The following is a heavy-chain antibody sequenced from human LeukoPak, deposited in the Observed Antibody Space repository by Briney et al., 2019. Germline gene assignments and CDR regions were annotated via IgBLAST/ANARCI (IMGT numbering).Heavy chain of an antibody. V-gene: IGHV4-38-2*01. D-gene: IGHD3-3*01. J-gene: IGHJ5*02. CDR2: IYHSGST. Sequence: PSETLSLTCAVSGYSISSGYYWGWIRQPPGKGLEWIGSIYHSGSTYYNPSLKSRVTISVDTSKNQFSLKLSSVTAADTAVYYCARLVSLDYDFWSGYGQLFDPWGQGTLVTVSS. CDR1: GYSISSGYY. CDR3: ARLVSLDYDFWSGYGQLFDP.